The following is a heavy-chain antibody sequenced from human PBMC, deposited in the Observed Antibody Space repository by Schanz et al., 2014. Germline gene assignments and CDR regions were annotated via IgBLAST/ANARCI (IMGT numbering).Heavy chain of an antibody. CDR3: ARVHHYDPSGWGYFDY. D-gene: IGHD3-22*01. CDR2: IATSSSTR. J-gene: IGHJ4*02. V-gene: IGHV3-48*04. CDR1: GFDFNSYS. Sequence: EVQLVESGGGLIQRGESLRLSCSASGFDFNSYSMNWVRQVPGKGLEWLSYIATSSSTRHYADSVKGRVTISRDNAKNSLYLQMNSLRAEDTAVYYCARVHHYDPSGWGYFDYWGQGALVTVSS.